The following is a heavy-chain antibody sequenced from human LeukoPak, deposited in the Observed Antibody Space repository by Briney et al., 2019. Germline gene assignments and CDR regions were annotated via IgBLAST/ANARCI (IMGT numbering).Heavy chain of an antibody. D-gene: IGHD6-13*01. V-gene: IGHV4-39*07. CDR3: ARRHSSSWYYPSDYYYYMDV. CDR2: IYYSGST. CDR1: GASISSSSYY. J-gene: IGHJ6*03. Sequence: SETLSLTCTVSGASISSSSYYWGWIRQPPGKGLEWIGSIYYSGSTYYNPSLKSRVTISVDTSKNQFSLKLSSVTAADTAVYYCARRHSSSWYYPSDYYYYMDVWGKGTTVTISS.